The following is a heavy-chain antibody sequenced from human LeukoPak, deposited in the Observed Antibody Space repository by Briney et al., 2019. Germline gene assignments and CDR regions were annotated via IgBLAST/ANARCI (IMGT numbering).Heavy chain of an antibody. CDR2: IYYSGST. D-gene: IGHD5-24*01. V-gene: IGHV4-59*01. CDR3: AREMGRDGYNLREGGYDY. CDR1: GGSISSYY. J-gene: IGHJ4*02. Sequence: SETLSLTCTVSGGSISSYYWSWIRQPPGKGLEWIGYIYYSGSTNYNPSLKSRVTISVDTSKNQFSLKLSSVTAADTAVYYCAREMGRDGYNLREGGYDYCGQGTLVTVSS.